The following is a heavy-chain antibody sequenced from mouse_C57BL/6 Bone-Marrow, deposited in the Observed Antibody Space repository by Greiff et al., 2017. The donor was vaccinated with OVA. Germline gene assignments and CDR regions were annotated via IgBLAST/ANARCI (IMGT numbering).Heavy chain of an antibody. CDR1: GYAFTNYL. D-gene: IGHD1-1*01. V-gene: IGHV1-54*01. CDR3: ARRGAYYGFAY. J-gene: IGHJ3*01. CDR2: INPGSGGT. Sequence: QVQLQQSGAELVRPGTSVKVSCKASGYAFTNYLIEWVKQRPGQGLEWIGVINPGSGGTKYNEKFKGKATLTADKSSSTAYMQLSSLTSEDSAVYFCARRGAYYGFAYWGQGTLVTVSA.